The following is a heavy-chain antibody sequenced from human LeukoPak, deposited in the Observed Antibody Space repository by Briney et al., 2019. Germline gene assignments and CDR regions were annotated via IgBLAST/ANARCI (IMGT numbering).Heavy chain of an antibody. CDR3: AADLSNPRMGASYLDS. CDR2: IIVGSGAT. J-gene: IGHJ4*02. D-gene: IGHD3-16*01. V-gene: IGHV1-58*01. Sequence: ASVKVSCKASGFTSTNFAVQWVRQARGQRLEWIGWIIVGSGATKCAQDVQERVTITRDLSTSTLYMELRSLTSEDTAVYYCAADLSNPRMGASYLDSWGQGTLVTVSS. CDR1: GFTSTNFA.